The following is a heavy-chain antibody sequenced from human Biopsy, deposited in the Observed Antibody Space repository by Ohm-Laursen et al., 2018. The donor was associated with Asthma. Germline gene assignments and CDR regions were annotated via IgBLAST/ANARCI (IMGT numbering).Heavy chain of an antibody. Sequence: SSLRLSCAASRFTYEMHWVRQAPGKGLEWVAVISFDGSNEDYADSVKGRFTIPRDNSKNTLFLEMNSLRPEDTAVYYCAKELFPGWELRRGPDSWGQGPLVSVSS. D-gene: IGHD1-26*01. V-gene: IGHV3-30*18. J-gene: IGHJ4*02. CDR1: RFTYE. CDR3: AKELFPGWELRRGPDS. CDR2: ISFDGSNE.